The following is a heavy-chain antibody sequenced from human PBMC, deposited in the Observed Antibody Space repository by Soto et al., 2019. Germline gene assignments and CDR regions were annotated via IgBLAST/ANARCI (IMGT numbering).Heavy chain of an antibody. CDR1: GFTFSSYA. Sequence: GGSLRLSCAASGFTFSSYAMSWVRQASGKGLEWVSAISGSGGSTYYADSVKGRFTISRDNSKNTLYLQMNSLRAEDTAVYYCAKGGYIAAAGMVDPWGQGTLVTVSS. CDR3: AKGGYIAAAGMVDP. D-gene: IGHD6-13*01. J-gene: IGHJ5*02. CDR2: ISGSGGST. V-gene: IGHV3-23*01.